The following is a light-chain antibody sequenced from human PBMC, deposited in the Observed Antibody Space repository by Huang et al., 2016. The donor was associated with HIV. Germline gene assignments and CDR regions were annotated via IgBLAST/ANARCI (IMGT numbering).Light chain of an antibody. J-gene: IGKJ2*01. CDR2: DAS. CDR3: QQYDNLPPYT. CDR1: QEISNY. Sequence: DILMTQSPSALSASVGDRVTITCRASQEISNYLNWFQQKPGKAPKLLLYDASSLETGVPSRFSGSGSGTNCTFTISSLQPEDVGTYYCQQYDNLPPYTFGQGTKLEI. V-gene: IGKV1-33*01.